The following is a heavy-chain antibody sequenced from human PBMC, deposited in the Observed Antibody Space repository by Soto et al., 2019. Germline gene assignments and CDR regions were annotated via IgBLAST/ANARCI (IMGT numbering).Heavy chain of an antibody. CDR1: GGTFSSYA. D-gene: IGHD2-15*01. CDR3: ARDLGAPYCSGGSCYSEGDY. CDR2: IIPIFGTA. J-gene: IGHJ4*02. V-gene: IGHV1-69*13. Sequence: ASVKVSCKASGGTFSSYAISWVRQAPGQGLEWMGGIIPIFGTANYAQKFQGRVTITADESTSTAYMELSSLRSEDTAVYYCARDLGAPYCSGGSCYSEGDYWGQGTLVTVSS.